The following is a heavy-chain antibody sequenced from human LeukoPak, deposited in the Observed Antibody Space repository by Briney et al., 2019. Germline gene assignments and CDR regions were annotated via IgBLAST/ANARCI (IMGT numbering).Heavy chain of an antibody. Sequence: SQTLSLTCAISGDSVSSNSAAWNRIRQSPSRGLEWLGRTYYRSKWYNGYAVSVKSRITINPDTSKNQFSLQLNSVTPEDTAVYYCARGGSEKKTYYYYYYYMDVWGKGTTVTVSS. V-gene: IGHV6-1*01. J-gene: IGHJ6*03. D-gene: IGHD3-16*01. CDR1: GDSVSSNSAA. CDR3: ARGGSEKKTYYYYYYYMDV. CDR2: TYYRSKWYN.